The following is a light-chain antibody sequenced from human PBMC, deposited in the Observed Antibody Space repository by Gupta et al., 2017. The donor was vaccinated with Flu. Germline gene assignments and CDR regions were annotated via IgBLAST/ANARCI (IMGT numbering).Light chain of an antibody. Sequence: QTVVTQEPSFSVSPGGTVTLTCGLSSGSVSTSYYPSWFQQTPGQAPRTRIYSTNTRSSGVPDRFSGSILGSKAALTITGAQPDDESDYYCVLYMGSGISDVLGTGTKVTVL. CDR1: SGSVSTSYY. V-gene: IGLV8-61*01. CDR3: VLYMGSGISDV. J-gene: IGLJ1*01. CDR2: STN.